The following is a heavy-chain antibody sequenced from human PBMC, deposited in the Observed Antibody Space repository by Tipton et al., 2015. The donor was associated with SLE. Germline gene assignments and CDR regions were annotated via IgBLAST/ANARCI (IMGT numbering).Heavy chain of an antibody. J-gene: IGHJ5*02. V-gene: IGHV4-61*05. D-gene: IGHD6-13*01. CDR3: ARGGYSSSWYWFDP. Sequence: TLSLTCTVSGGSISSSSYYWGWIRQPPGKGLEWIGYIYYSGSTNYNPSLKSRVTISVDTSKNQFSLKLSSVTAADTAVYYCARGGYSSSWYWFDPWGQGTLVTVSS. CDR1: GGSISSSSYY. CDR2: IYYSGST.